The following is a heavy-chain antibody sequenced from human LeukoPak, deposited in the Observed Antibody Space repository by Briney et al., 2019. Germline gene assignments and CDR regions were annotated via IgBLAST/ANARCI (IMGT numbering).Heavy chain of an antibody. D-gene: IGHD2-15*01. CDR1: GFTLSSYW. Sequence: GGSLRLSCAASGFTLSSYWMHWVRHAPGKGLVWVSRINGEGSSTNYADSVKGRFTISRDNAKNTLYLQMNSLRAEDTAVYYCARSPGQCSGGSCATGYWGQGTLVTVSS. CDR2: INGEGSST. CDR3: ARSPGQCSGGSCATGY. J-gene: IGHJ4*02. V-gene: IGHV3-74*01.